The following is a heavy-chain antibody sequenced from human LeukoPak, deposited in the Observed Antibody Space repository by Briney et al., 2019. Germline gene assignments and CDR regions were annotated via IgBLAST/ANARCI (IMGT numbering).Heavy chain of an antibody. D-gene: IGHD4-23*01. CDR3: ARRHLIGNGYFDH. CDR2: IGTFNGNT. Sequence: ASVKVSCKASGYAFTNYGITWVRQAPGQGLEWLGWIGTFNGNTNYAQKLQDRVTMTTDTSTSTAYLELRSLRSDDTAVYYCARRHLIGNGYFDHWGQGTLVTVSS. J-gene: IGHJ4*02. CDR1: GYAFTNYG. V-gene: IGHV1-18*01.